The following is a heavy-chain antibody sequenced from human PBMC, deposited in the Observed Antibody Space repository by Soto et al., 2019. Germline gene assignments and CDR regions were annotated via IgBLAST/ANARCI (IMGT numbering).Heavy chain of an antibody. Sequence: GGSLRLSCAASGFTFSSYAMSWVRQAPGKGLEWVSAISGSGGSTYYADSVKGRFTISRDNSKNTLYLQMNSLRAEDTAVYYCAKFVGKSSSEHHNANFDYWGQGTLVTVSS. J-gene: IGHJ4*02. CDR2: ISGSGGST. CDR1: GFTFSSYA. D-gene: IGHD6-6*01. CDR3: AKFVGKSSSEHHNANFDY. V-gene: IGHV3-23*01.